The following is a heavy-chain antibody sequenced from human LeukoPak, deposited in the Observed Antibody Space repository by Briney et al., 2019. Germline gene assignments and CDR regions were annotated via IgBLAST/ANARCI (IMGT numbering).Heavy chain of an antibody. CDR1: GDSISSYY. Sequence: SETLSLTCTVSGDSISSYYWSWIRQPPGKGLEWIGYICYSGSSNYNPSLKSRVTISVDTSKNQVSLKLSSVTAADTAVYYCARAKKAVAGFFDYWGQGPLVTVSS. V-gene: IGHV4-59*01. D-gene: IGHD6-19*01. J-gene: IGHJ4*02. CDR3: ARAKKAVAGFFDY. CDR2: ICYSGSS.